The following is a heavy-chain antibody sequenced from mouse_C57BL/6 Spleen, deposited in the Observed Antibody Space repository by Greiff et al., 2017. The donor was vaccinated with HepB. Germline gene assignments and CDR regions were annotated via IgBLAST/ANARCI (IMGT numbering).Heavy chain of an antibody. CDR1: GFTFSSYA. Sequence: EVKLVESGGGLVKPGGSLKLSCAASGFTFSSYAMSWVRQTPEKRLEWVATISDGGSYTYYPDNVKGRFTISRDNAKNNLYLQMSHLKSEDTAMYYCARSQATDYWGQGTTLTVSS. CDR3: ARSQATDY. J-gene: IGHJ2*01. CDR2: ISDGGSYT. D-gene: IGHD3-2*02. V-gene: IGHV5-4*03.